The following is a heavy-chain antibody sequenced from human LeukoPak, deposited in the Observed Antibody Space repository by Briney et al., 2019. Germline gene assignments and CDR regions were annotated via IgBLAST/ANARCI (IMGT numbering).Heavy chain of an antibody. CDR2: IHAGNGNT. CDR1: GHTSATYA. CDR3: GRGGSSGVDY. V-gene: IGHV1-3*01. Sequence: ASVKVSCKASGHTSATYAIHWVRQAPGQGPEWMGWIHAGNGNTKYSQKFQGKITITRDTSASRVYMELSSLKSEDTAVYYCGRGGSSGVDYWGQGTLVTVSS. D-gene: IGHD2-15*01. J-gene: IGHJ4*02.